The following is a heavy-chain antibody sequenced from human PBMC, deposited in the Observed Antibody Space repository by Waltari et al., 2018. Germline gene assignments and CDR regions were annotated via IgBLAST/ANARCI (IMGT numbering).Heavy chain of an antibody. V-gene: IGHV4-4*02. CDR1: GDPMSSTYW. CDR2: VQGSGRT. D-gene: IGHD2-15*01. Sequence: QLQLQESGPGLVKPSGTLSPICAVSGDPMSSTYWWSWVRQSPRKGREWIGQVQGSGRTNYNPSFASRVSMSLDTSNKRFSLKVTSATAADTAMYYCARDRGRGLYLDIWGPGTLVTVSP. J-gene: IGHJ4*02. CDR3: ARDRGRGLYLDI.